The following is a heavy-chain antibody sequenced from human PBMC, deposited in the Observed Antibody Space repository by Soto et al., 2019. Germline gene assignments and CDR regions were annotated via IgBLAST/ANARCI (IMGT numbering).Heavy chain of an antibody. V-gene: IGHV4-30-4*01. CDR2: ISYGGYK. Sequence: QVQLQESAPGLVKPSQTLSLSCTVSGYSITGGDVYWSWIRQSPGNALEWIAHISYGGYKFYNPSLKSRVTMSVDTSRNQVSLKLSSVTAADTAVYYCATVNGSFLSFFDNWGQGTLVAVSS. D-gene: IGHD2-8*01. CDR1: GYSITGGDVY. CDR3: ATVNGSFLSFFDN. J-gene: IGHJ4*02.